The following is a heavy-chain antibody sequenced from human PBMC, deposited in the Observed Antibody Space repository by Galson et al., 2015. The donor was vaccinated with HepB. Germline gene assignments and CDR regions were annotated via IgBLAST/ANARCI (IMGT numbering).Heavy chain of an antibody. CDR1: GYTFTSYG. D-gene: IGHD3-22*01. V-gene: IGHV1-18*04. CDR2: ISAYNGNT. Sequence: SVKVSCKASGYTFTSYGISWVRQAPGQGLEWMGWISAYNGNTNYAQKLQGRVTMTTDTSTSTAYMELRSLRSDDTAVYYCARDRGGLEWLLLRPYGMDVWGQGTTVTVSS. J-gene: IGHJ6*02. CDR3: ARDRGGLEWLLLRPYGMDV.